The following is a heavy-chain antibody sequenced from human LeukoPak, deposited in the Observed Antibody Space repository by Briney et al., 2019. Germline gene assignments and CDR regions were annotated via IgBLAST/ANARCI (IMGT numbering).Heavy chain of an antibody. V-gene: IGHV4-34*01. J-gene: IGHJ5*02. D-gene: IGHD3-10*01. Sequence: SETLSLTCAVYGGSLSGYYWSWIRQPPGKGLEWIGEINHSGSTNYNPSLKSRVTISVETSKNQFSLKLKSVTAADTAVYYYARGGYYGSGNDFRFDPWGQGTLVTVSS. CDR2: INHSGST. CDR3: ARGGYYGSGNDFRFDP. CDR1: GGSLSGYY.